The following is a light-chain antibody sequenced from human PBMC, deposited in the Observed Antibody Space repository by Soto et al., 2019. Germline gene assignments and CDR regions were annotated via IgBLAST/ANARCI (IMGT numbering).Light chain of an antibody. CDR2: GES. CDR1: QSVSNNY. Sequence: EIVLTQPPATLSLYPVERATLSCRASQSVSNNYLSWYQQKPGQAPRLLIYGESNRATGIQDRISGSGSGTDFTLTISRLEPEDFAVYFCPHYGRNPPLGKGQRLELK. V-gene: IGKV3-20*01. J-gene: IGKJ5*01. CDR3: PHYGRNPP.